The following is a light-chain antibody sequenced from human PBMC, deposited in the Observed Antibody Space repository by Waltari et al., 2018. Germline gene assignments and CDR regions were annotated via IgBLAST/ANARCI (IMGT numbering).Light chain of an antibody. CDR1: SGHITNV. CDR3: QTGGHGTWV. J-gene: IGLJ3*02. Sequence: QLELTQSPSASASLGASVKLTCTLSSGHITNVVAWHQQQPQKGPRYLMKVNSDGSHSRGDDIPARFSGSSSGAERYLTISSLQSEDEADYYCQTGGHGTWVFGGGTKLTVL. CDR2: VNSDGSH. V-gene: IGLV4-69*01.